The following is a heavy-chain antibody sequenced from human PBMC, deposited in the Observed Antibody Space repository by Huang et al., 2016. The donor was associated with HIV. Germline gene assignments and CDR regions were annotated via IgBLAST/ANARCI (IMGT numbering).Heavy chain of an antibody. D-gene: IGHD4-17*01. V-gene: IGHV1-69*13. CDR1: GGTFSSYA. J-gene: IGHJ4*02. CDR2: IIPILGTA. CDR3: ARVHGDYVYFDY. Sequence: SVTVSCKASGGTFSSYAISWVRQAPGQGLEWMGGIIPILGTANYAQKFQGRVTITADESTSTAYMELSSLRSEDTAVYYCARVHGDYVYFDYWGQGTLVTVSS.